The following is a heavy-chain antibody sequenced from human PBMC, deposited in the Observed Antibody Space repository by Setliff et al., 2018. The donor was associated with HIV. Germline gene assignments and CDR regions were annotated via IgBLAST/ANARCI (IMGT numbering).Heavy chain of an antibody. D-gene: IGHD6-25*01. V-gene: IGHV4-34*01. J-gene: IGHJ4*02. CDR3: ARYSPRGYTLTGPY. CDR2: INHRGRT. CDR1: GGSFSDNY. Sequence: SETLSLTCAVYGGSFSDNYWSWIRQPPGKGLEWIGEINHRGRTNYSPSLRSRVTISIDTSKNQFSLKLTSVTAADTAVYYCARYSPRGYTLTGPYWGQGTLVTVSS.